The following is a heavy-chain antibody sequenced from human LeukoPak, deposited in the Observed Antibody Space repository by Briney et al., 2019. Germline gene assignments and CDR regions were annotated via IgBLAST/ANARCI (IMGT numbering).Heavy chain of an antibody. V-gene: IGHV1-2*02. CDR1: GYTFTGYY. D-gene: IGHD6-19*01. CDR3: ARAPIAVAGNFDY. CDR2: INPNSGGT. Sequence: SVRVSCKASGYTFTGYYMHWVRQAPGQGLEWMGWINPNSGGTNYAQKFQGRVTMTRDTSISTAYMELSRLRSDDTAVYYCARAPIAVAGNFDYWGQGTLVTVSS. J-gene: IGHJ4*02.